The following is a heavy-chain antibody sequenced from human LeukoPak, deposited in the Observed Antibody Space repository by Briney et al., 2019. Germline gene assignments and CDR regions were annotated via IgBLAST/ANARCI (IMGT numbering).Heavy chain of an antibody. J-gene: IGHJ6*02. D-gene: IGHD4-17*01. V-gene: IGHV3-23*01. CDR1: GFTFSSYA. Sequence: GGSLRLSCAASGFTFSSYAMSWVRQAPGKGLEWVSAISGSGGSTYYADSVKGRFTISRDNSKNTLYLQMNSLRAEDTAVYYCAIPYGNYYYYGMDVWGQGTTVTVSS. CDR2: ISGSGGST. CDR3: AIPYGNYYYYGMDV.